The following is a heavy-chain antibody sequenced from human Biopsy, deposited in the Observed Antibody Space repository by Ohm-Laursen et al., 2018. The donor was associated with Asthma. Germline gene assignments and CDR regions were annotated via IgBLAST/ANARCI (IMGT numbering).Heavy chain of an antibody. Sequence: GASVKVSCKASGYTFNSAGITWVRQAPGQGLEWMGWISVYNGNTKVAQKLQDRVTMITDTSTSTAYMELRSLRSDDTAVYFCARAVDYSHYYGIDVWGQGT. V-gene: IGHV1-18*01. CDR2: ISVYNGNT. J-gene: IGHJ6*01. CDR3: ARAVDYSHYYGIDV. CDR1: GYTFNSAG. D-gene: IGHD3-10*01.